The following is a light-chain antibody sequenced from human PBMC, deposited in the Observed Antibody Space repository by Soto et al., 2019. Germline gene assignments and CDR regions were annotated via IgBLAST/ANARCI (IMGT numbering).Light chain of an antibody. CDR1: SSDVGNYNY. Sequence: QAVLTQPASVSGSPGQSITISCTGTSSDVGNYNYVSWYQQHPGKAPKLIIFDVSNRPSGISNRFSGSKSGNTASLTISGLQTEEEADYYCRSYTRTSNVIFGGGTKLTV. V-gene: IGLV2-14*03. J-gene: IGLJ2*01. CDR2: DVS. CDR3: RSYTRTSNVI.